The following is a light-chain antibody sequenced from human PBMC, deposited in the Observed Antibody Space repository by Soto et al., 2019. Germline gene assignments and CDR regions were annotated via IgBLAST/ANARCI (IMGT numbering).Light chain of an antibody. CDR1: QSVSRN. V-gene: IGKV3-20*01. Sequence: EILLTQSPATLCLSLGERATLSCRASQSVSRNLAWYQQKPGQAPKLLIYGASSRATGIPDRFSGSGSGTDFTLTINRLEPGDFAVYYCQQITSYPFSFGGGTKVDIK. CDR2: GAS. CDR3: QQITSYPFS. J-gene: IGKJ4*01.